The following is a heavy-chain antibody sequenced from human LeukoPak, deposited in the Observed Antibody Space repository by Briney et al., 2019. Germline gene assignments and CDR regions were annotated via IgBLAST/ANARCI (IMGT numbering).Heavy chain of an antibody. CDR2: IYSGGST. D-gene: IGHD3-22*01. CDR3: ARDSDYYDSSGYYL. CDR1: GFTVSSNY. J-gene: IGHJ4*02. V-gene: IGHV3-53*01. Sequence: PGGSLRLSCAASGFTVSSNYMSSVRQAPGKGREWVSVIYSGGSTYYADSVKGRFTISRDNSKNTLYLQMNSLRAEDTAVYYCARDSDYYDSSGYYLWGQGTLVTVSS.